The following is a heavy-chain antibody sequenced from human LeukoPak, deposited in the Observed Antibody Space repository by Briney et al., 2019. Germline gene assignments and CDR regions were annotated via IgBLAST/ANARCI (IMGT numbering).Heavy chain of an antibody. V-gene: IGHV4-39*01. Sequence: PSETLSLTCTVSGGSISSSSYYWGWIRQPPGNGLEWIGSIYYSGSTYYNPSLKSRVTISVDTSKNQFSLKLSSVTAADTAVYYCARHASYDYYDSSGAYAFDIWGQGTMVTVSS. CDR1: GGSISSSSYY. J-gene: IGHJ3*02. CDR2: IYYSGST. D-gene: IGHD3-22*01. CDR3: ARHASYDYYDSSGAYAFDI.